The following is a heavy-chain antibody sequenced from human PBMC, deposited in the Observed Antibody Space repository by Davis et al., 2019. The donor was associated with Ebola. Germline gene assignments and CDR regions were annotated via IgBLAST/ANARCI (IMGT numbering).Heavy chain of an antibody. Sequence: GESLKISCAASGFTFSSYSMNWVRQAPGKGLEWVSSISSSSSYIYYADSVKGRFTISRDNAKNSLYLQMNGLRAEDTAVYYCARSSSGWYHFDYWGQGTLVTVSS. V-gene: IGHV3-21*01. CDR1: GFTFSSYS. D-gene: IGHD6-19*01. J-gene: IGHJ4*02. CDR2: ISSSSSYI. CDR3: ARSSSGWYHFDY.